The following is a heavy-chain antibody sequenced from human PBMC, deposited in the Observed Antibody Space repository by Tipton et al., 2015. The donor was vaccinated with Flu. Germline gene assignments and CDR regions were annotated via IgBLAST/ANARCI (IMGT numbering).Heavy chain of an antibody. CDR2: IYYSGST. D-gene: IGHD2-21*01. V-gene: IGHV4-59*08. CDR3: ARRKTVITRLTYFDY. Sequence: TLSLTCTVSGGSITSYYWSWIRQPPGKGLEWIGYIYYSGSTNYNPSLKSRVTISVDTSKNQFSLKLSSVTAADTAVYYCARRKTVITRLTYFDYWGQGTLVTVSS. CDR1: GGSITSYY. J-gene: IGHJ4*02.